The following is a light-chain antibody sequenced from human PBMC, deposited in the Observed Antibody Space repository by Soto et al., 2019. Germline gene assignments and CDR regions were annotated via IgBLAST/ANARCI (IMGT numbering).Light chain of an antibody. CDR1: QSVSSSY. CDR3: QQYGSSPFT. V-gene: IGKV3-20*01. Sequence: EIVLTQSPGTLSLSPGERATLSCRASQSVSSSYLAWYQQKPGQAPRLHIYVASSRAPGIPDRFSGSGSGTDFTLTISRLEPEDFAVYYCQQYGSSPFTFGPGTKVEIK. CDR2: VAS. J-gene: IGKJ3*01.